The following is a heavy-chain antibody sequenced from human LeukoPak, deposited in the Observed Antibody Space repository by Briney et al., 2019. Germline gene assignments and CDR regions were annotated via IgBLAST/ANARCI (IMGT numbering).Heavy chain of an antibody. CDR1: GGSISSGGYY. CDR3: ARETSWRYFDY. V-gene: IGHV4-31*11. J-gene: IGHJ4*02. Sequence: SETLSLTCAVSGGSISSGGYYWSWIRQHPGKGLEWIGYIYYSGSTYYNPSLKSRVTISVDTSKNQFSLKLSSVTAADTAVYYCARETSWRYFDYWGQGTLVTVSS. CDR2: IYYSGST.